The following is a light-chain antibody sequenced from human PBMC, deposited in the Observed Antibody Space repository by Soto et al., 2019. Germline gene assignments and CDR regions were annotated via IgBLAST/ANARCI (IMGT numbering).Light chain of an antibody. Sequence: QSALAQPASVSGSPGQSITLSCTGTSSDIGRYNYVSWFQQHPGKVPKLVIFEVNYRPSGVSDRFSGSKSGNTASLIITGLQAEDEADYYCTSCITANTRCVFXTGTKVTVL. J-gene: IGLJ1*01. CDR1: SSDIGRYNY. V-gene: IGLV2-14*01. CDR3: TSCITANTRCV. CDR2: EVN.